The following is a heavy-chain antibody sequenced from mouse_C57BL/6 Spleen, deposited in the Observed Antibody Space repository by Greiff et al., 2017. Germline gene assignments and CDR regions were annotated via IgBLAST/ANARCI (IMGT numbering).Heavy chain of an antibody. D-gene: IGHD1-1*01. CDR1: GYTFTDYE. CDR3: TRYYGSSYWYFYV. CDR2: IDPETGGT. J-gene: IGHJ1*03. Sequence: QVQLQQSGAELVRPGASVTLSCKASGYTFTDYEMHWVKQTPVHGLEWIGAIDPETGGTAYNQKFKGKAILTADKSSSTADMELRSLTSEDSAVYYCTRYYGSSYWYFYVWGTGTTVTVSS. V-gene: IGHV1-15*01.